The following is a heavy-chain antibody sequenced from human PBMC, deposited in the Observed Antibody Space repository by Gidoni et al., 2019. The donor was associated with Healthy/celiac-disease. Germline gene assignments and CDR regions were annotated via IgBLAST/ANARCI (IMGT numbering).Heavy chain of an antibody. CDR3: ARGGFTWIQLWSTSRGIDAFDI. CDR2: IYSGGST. J-gene: IGHJ3*02. V-gene: IGHV3-53*01. CDR1: VFTVSSNY. D-gene: IGHD5-18*01. Sequence: EVQLVESGGGLIQPGGSLRLSCAASVFTVSSNYMSWVRQAPGKGLEWVSVIYSGGSTYYADSVKGRFTISRDNSKNTLYLQMNSLRAEDTAVYYCARGGFTWIQLWSTSRGIDAFDIWGQGTMVTVSS.